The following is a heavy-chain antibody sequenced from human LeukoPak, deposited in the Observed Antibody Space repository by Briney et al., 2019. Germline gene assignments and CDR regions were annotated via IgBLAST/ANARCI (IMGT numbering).Heavy chain of an antibody. CDR2: IIGSGEKI. CDR1: GFTFSSYG. V-gene: IGHV3-23*01. D-gene: IGHD2-8*02. Sequence: GGSLRLSCAASGFTFSSYGMSWVRQAPGKGLEWVSDIIGSGEKIYYADSYGDSVEGRFITSRDNSKNTMYLQINSLRVEDAAVYYCGTARLPHCGTACLEYWGRGTLVTVSS. CDR3: GTARLPHCGTACLEY. J-gene: IGHJ4*02.